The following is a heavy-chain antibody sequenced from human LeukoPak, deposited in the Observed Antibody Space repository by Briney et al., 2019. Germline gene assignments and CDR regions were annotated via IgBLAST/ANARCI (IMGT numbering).Heavy chain of an antibody. Sequence: ASVKVSCKASGDTFSRYAISWVRQAPGQGLEWMGGIIPVLSTANYAQKFQDRVTITADESTSTTYMELSSLKSEDTAVYYCARGITNGGYDSSGYSRFDYWGQGTLVTVSS. J-gene: IGHJ4*02. D-gene: IGHD3-22*01. CDR3: ARGITNGGYDSSGYSRFDY. CDR2: IIPVLSTA. V-gene: IGHV1-69*13. CDR1: GDTFSRYA.